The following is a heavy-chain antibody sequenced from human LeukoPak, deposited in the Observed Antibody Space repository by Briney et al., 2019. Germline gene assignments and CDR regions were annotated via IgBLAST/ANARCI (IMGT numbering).Heavy chain of an antibody. CDR1: GYSISSGYY. CDR2: IYHSGST. D-gene: IGHD3-10*01. V-gene: IGHV4-38-2*01. CDR3: AVRSTPFGSGSPFDY. Sequence: PSETLSLTCAVSGYSISSGYYWGWIRQPPGKGLEWIGSIYHSGSTYYNPSLKSRVTISVDTSKNQLSLKLSSVTAAGTAVYYCAVRSTPFGSGSPFDYWGQGTLVTVSS. J-gene: IGHJ4*02.